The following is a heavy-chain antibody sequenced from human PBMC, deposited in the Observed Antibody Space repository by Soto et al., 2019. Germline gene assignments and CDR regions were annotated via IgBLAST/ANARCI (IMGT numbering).Heavy chain of an antibody. CDR2: LSYDGNNN. D-gene: IGHD3-10*01. V-gene: IGHV3-30-3*01. CDR3: ATGGGAVDY. J-gene: IGHJ4*02. Sequence: QVQLVESGGGVVQPGRSLRLSCAASGFTFRTYAMHWVRQAPGKGLEWVAFLSYDGNNNYYADSVKGRFTVSRDNSKNTLYLQMNSLRPEDRAVYSCATGGGAVDYWGQGTLVTVSS. CDR1: GFTFRTYA.